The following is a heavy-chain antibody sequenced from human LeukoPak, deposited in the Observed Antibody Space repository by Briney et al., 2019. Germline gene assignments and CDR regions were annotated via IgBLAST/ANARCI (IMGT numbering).Heavy chain of an antibody. CDR3: ARHQWVPAFDI. D-gene: IGHD1-26*01. Sequence: SETLSLTCTVSGASISDSDFFWAWVRQPPGKGLEWFGNIYYSGTTYYNPSLKSRVSVSMDTSKNQFSLKLSSVTAADTAIYYCARHQWVPAFDIWGQGTMVTVSS. CDR1: GASISDSDFF. J-gene: IGHJ3*02. V-gene: IGHV4-39*01. CDR2: IYYSGTT.